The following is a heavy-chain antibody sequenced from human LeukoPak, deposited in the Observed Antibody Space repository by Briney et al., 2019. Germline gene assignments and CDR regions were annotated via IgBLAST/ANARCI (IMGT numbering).Heavy chain of an antibody. D-gene: IGHD6-19*01. V-gene: IGHV3-30-3*01. CDR3: ARVAVAGRTQVFDY. Sequence: GGSLRLSCAASGFTFSSYAMHWVRQAPGKGLEWVAVVSYDGSNKYYADSVKGRFTISRDNSKNTLYLQMNSLRAEDTAVYYCARVAVAGRTQVFDYWGQGTLVTVSS. CDR2: VSYDGSNK. J-gene: IGHJ4*02. CDR1: GFTFSSYA.